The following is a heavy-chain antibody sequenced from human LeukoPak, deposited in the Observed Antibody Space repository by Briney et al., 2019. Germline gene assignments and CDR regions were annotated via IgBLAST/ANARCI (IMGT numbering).Heavy chain of an antibody. CDR1: GFTLRNYG. V-gene: IGHV3-48*02. CDR3: ARAMRSGYDY. J-gene: IGHJ4*02. D-gene: IGHD5-12*01. CDR2: VSSDSDSI. Sequence: PGGSLRLSCAASGFTLRNYGMNWVRQAPGKRLEWVSYVSSDSDSIYYADSLKGRFTISRDNAENSLYLQMNSLRDEDTAVYYCARAMRSGYDYWGQGTLVTVSS.